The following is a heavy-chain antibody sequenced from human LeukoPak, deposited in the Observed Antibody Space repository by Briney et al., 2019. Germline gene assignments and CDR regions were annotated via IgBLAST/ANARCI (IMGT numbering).Heavy chain of an antibody. Sequence: GSLRLSCAASGFTFSSYAMHWVRQAPGKGLEYVSAISSNGGSTYYANSVKGRLTISRDSSKNTLYLQMNSLRAEDTAVYYCAITMVRGVGNYYWGQGTLVTVSS. CDR3: AITMVRGVGNYY. V-gene: IGHV3-64*01. J-gene: IGHJ4*02. D-gene: IGHD3-10*01. CDR2: ISSNGGST. CDR1: GFTFSSYA.